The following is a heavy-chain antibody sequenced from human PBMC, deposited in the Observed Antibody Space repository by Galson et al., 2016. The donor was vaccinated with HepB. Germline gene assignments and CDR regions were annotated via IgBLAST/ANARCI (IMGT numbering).Heavy chain of an antibody. V-gene: IGHV3-11*06. Sequence: SLRLSCAASGFTFSDYYMSWIRQAPGKGLKWISYISRSSSYIIYADSVKGRFTISRDDAKNSLYLQMNSLRAEDTAVYYCAREGRGAYSNTIDSWGQGTLVTVSS. CDR2: ISRSSSYI. J-gene: IGHJ4*02. CDR1: GFTFSDYY. CDR3: AREGRGAYSNTIDS. D-gene: IGHD3-16*01.